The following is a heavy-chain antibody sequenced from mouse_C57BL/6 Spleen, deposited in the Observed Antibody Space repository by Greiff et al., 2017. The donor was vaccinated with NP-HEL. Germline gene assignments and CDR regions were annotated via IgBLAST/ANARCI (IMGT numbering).Heavy chain of an antibody. V-gene: IGHV7-3*01. D-gene: IGHD1-1*01. CDR1: GFTFTDYY. CDR2: IRNKANGYTT. J-gene: IGHJ1*03. CDR3: ARRDYGSREYFEV. Sequence: DVMLVESGGGLVQPGGSLSLSCAASGFTFTDYYMSWVRQPPGKALEWLGFIRNKANGYTTEYSASVKGRFTISRDNSQSILYLQMNALRAEDSATYYCARRDYGSREYFEVWGTGTTVTVSS.